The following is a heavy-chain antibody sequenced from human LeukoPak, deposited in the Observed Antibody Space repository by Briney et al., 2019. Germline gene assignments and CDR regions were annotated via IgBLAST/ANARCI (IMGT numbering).Heavy chain of an antibody. J-gene: IGHJ4*02. Sequence: QTGGSLRLSCAASGFTFNSYWMSWVRQAPGKGLEWVANIKQDGSEKYYVDSVKGRFTISRDNAKNSLYLQMNSLRAEDTAVYYCAREPHKATTTFDYWGQGTLVTVSS. CDR1: GFTFNSYW. CDR2: IKQDGSEK. V-gene: IGHV3-7*01. CDR3: AREPHKATTTFDY. D-gene: IGHD5-24*01.